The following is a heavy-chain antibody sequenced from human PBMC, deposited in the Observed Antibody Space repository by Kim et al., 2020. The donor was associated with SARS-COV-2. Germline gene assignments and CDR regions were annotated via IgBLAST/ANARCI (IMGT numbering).Heavy chain of an antibody. CDR2: INHSGST. CDR3: ARGITGATRTLAVTADYYYYYYMDV. Sequence: SETLSLTCAVYGGSFSGYYWSWIRQPPGKGPEWIGEINHSGSTNYNPSLKSRVTISVDTSKNQFSLKLSSVTAADTAVYYCARGITGATRTLAVTADYYYYYYMDVWGKGTTVTVSS. CDR1: GGSFSGYY. J-gene: IGHJ6*03. D-gene: IGHD1-26*01. V-gene: IGHV4-34*01.